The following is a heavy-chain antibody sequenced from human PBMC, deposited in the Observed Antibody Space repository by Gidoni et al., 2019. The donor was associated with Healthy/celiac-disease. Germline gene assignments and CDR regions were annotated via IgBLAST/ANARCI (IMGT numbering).Heavy chain of an antibody. J-gene: IGHJ6*02. CDR3: ASRVPGDPSRLYDFYYYSGMDV. CDR1: GGTFSSYA. Sequence: QVQLVQSGAEVKKPGSSVKVSCKASGGTFSSYAISWVRQAPGQGLEWMGGIITIFGTANYAQKFQGRVTITADESTSTAYMELSSLRSEDTAVYYCASRVPGDPSRLYDFYYYSGMDVWGQGTTVTVSS. CDR2: IITIFGTA. V-gene: IGHV1-69*01. D-gene: IGHD7-27*01.